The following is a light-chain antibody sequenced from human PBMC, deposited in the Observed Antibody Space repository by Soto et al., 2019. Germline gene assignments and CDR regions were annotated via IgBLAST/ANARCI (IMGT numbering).Light chain of an antibody. CDR2: KAS. CDR1: QSISSY. V-gene: IGKV1-5*03. Sequence: EIRMTQSPVTLSVSLRDRITITCRASQSISSYLAWYQQKPGEAPKLLIYKASCLATGIPPRFSGSGSGTEFTLTIISLEADDFGTCNWQQDYLHRTFGHGTKVDIK. CDR3: QQDYLHRT. J-gene: IGKJ3*01.